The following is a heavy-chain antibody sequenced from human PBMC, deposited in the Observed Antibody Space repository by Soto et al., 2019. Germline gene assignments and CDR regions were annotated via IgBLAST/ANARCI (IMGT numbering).Heavy chain of an antibody. V-gene: IGHV3-30*18. CDR1: GFTFSSYG. D-gene: IGHD1-26*01. Sequence: GSLRLSCAASGFTFSSYGMHWVRQAPGKGLEWVAVISYDGSNKYYADSVKGRFTISRDNSKNTLYLQMNSLRAEDTAVYYCAKAAPVRATSGYFDYWGQGTLVTVSS. CDR3: AKAAPVRATSGYFDY. CDR2: ISYDGSNK. J-gene: IGHJ4*02.